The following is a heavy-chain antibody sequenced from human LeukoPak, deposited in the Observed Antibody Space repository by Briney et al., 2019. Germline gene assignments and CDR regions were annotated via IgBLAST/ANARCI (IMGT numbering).Heavy chain of an antibody. V-gene: IGHV3-48*01. CDR3: ARVSGSGRFDP. D-gene: IGHD6-19*01. J-gene: IGHJ5*02. CDR1: GFSFSSYS. CDR2: ISSSGFTI. Sequence: GGSLRLSCAASGFSFSSYSMNWVRQAPGKGLEWVAYISSSGFTIYYADSVKGRLTISRDDAKNSLFLQMNSLRAEGTAVYYCARVSGSGRFDPWGQETLVTVSS.